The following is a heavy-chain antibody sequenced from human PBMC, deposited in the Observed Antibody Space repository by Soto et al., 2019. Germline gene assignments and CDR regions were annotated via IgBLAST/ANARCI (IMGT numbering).Heavy chain of an antibody. CDR3: ARDPSRGIAYMDV. V-gene: IGHV1-2*04. CDR1: GYTFTGYY. Sequence: ASVKVSCKASGYTFTGYYMHWVRQAPGQGLEWMGWINPNSGGTNYAQKFQGWVTMTRDTSISTAYMELSRLRSDDTAVYYCARDPSRGIAYMDVCGKGTTVTGSS. J-gene: IGHJ6*03. CDR2: INPNSGGT.